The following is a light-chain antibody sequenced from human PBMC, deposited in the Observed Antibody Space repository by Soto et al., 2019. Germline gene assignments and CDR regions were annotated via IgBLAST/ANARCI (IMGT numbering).Light chain of an antibody. CDR1: SSDIGTYDY. CDR2: EVT. J-gene: IGLJ2*01. V-gene: IGLV2-14*01. CDR3: SSHTTTTTPVV. Sequence: QSVLTQPASVSGSPGQSITISCTGTSSDIGTYDYVSWYQHHPGKAPKLMIYEVTNRPSGVSDRFSGSKSGKTASLTISGLQAEDEADYYCSSHTTTTTPVVFGGGTKLTVL.